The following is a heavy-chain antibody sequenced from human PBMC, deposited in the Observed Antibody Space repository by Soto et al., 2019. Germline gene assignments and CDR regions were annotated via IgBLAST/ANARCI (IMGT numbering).Heavy chain of an antibody. CDR2: IYNSGTT. Sequence: QVQLQESGPGLLKPSQTLSLTCNVSGGSLSSGDEYWNWIRQPPGKGLEWIGYIYNSGTTYYNPSLKSRVTISIDTSKNHISLQLSSVTAADTAVYFCSRTPVTTYNRGVDSWGPGTLFTVSS. D-gene: IGHD4-17*01. CDR1: GGSLSSGDEY. CDR3: SRTPVTTYNRGVDS. V-gene: IGHV4-30-4*01. J-gene: IGHJ4*02.